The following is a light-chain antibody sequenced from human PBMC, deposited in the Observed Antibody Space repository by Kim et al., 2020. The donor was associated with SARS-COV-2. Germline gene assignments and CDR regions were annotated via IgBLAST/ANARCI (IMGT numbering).Light chain of an antibody. J-gene: IGLJ2*01. CDR1: SREFITYNH. V-gene: IGLV2-14*03. Sequence: SPGQSITISCTGTSREFITYNHVSWYRQHPGTAPKLMIYDVNNRPSGVSNRFSGSKSGNTASLTISGLQAEDEADYYCSSYTGRVVFGGGTQLTVL. CDR3: SSYTGRVV. CDR2: DVN.